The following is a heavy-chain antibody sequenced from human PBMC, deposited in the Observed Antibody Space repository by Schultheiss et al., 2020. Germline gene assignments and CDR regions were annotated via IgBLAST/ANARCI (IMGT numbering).Heavy chain of an antibody. D-gene: IGHD1-26*01. CDR2: IYYSGST. V-gene: IGHV4-31*03. CDR1: GGSISSGGYY. CDR3: ARTSYSGNYFFDY. Sequence: SATLTLTCTVSGGSISSGGYYWSWIRQHPGKGLEWIGYIYYSGSTYYNPSLKSRVTISVDTSKNQFSLKLSSVTAADTAVYYCARTSYSGNYFFDYWGQGTLVTVAS. J-gene: IGHJ4*02.